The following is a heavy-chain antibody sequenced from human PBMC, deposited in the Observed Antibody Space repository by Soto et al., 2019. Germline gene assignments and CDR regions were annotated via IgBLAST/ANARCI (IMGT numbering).Heavy chain of an antibody. CDR2: IYHSGGI. V-gene: IGHV4-30-2*01. D-gene: IGHD4-17*01. CDR1: GGPIRSGGYS. CDR3: ARTMTTSGWFDP. Sequence: PSETLSLTCEVSGGPIRSGGYSGSWIRQPPGKGLEWIGYIYHSGGIYYNPSLRGRVTMSIDRTKKQFSLKLSSVTAADTAVYFCARTMTTSGWFDPWGQGTLVTVSS. J-gene: IGHJ5*02.